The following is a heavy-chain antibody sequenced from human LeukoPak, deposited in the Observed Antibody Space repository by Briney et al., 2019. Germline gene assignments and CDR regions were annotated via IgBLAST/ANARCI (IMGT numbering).Heavy chain of an antibody. J-gene: IGHJ4*02. D-gene: IGHD6-13*01. CDR1: GFTSSSYG. V-gene: IGHV3-30*18. Sequence: GGSLRLSCAASGFTSSSYGMHWVRQAPGKGLEWVAVISYDGSNKYYADSVKGRFTISRDNSKNTLYLQMNSLRAEDTAVYYCAKDYSPRAFEALDYWGQGTLVTVSS. CDR2: ISYDGSNK. CDR3: AKDYSPRAFEALDY.